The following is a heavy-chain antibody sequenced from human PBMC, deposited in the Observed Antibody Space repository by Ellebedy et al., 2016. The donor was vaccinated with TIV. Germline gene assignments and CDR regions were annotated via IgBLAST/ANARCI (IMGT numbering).Heavy chain of an antibody. J-gene: IGHJ4*02. CDR1: GYTFTGYY. CDR3: ARVMVGYSGYGANIYYFDY. V-gene: IGHV1-2*02. CDR2: INPNSGGT. Sequence: AASVKVSCKASGYTFTGYYMHWVRQAPGQGLEWMGWINPNSGGTNYAQKLQSRVTMTTDTSTSTAYMELRSLRSDDTAVYYCARVMVGYSGYGANIYYFDYWGQGTLVTVSS. D-gene: IGHD5-12*01.